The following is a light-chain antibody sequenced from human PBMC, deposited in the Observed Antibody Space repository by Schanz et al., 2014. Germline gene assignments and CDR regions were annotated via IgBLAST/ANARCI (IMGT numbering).Light chain of an antibody. V-gene: IGKV3-20*01. CDR1: QGVSGNY. CDR3: QKYDRAPWT. Sequence: EIVLTQSPGTLSLSPGERAILSCRASQGVSGNYLAWYQKKSGQAPSLLIYGTSSRATGVPDRFSGSGSGTEFTLTISSLQSEDVATYYCQKYDRAPWTFGQGTKVEIK. J-gene: IGKJ1*01. CDR2: GTS.